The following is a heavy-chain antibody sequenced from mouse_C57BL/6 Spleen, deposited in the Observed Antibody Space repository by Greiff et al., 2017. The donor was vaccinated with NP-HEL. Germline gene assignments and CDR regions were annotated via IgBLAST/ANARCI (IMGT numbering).Heavy chain of an antibody. Sequence: EVKLEESGGGLVKPGGSLKLSCAASGFTFSSYAMSWVRQTPEKRLEWVATISDGGSYTYYPDNVKGRFTISRDNAKNNLYLQMSHLKSEDTAMYYCARDGGSKSFFDYWGQGTTLTVSS. CDR2: ISDGGSYT. D-gene: IGHD1-1*01. CDR3: ARDGGSKSFFDY. V-gene: IGHV5-4*01. CDR1: GFTFSSYA. J-gene: IGHJ2*01.